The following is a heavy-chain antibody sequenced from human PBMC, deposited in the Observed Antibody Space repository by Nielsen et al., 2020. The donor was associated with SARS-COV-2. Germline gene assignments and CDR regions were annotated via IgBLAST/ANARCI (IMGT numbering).Heavy chain of an antibody. CDR2: ISSSSS. Sequence: GESLKISCTASGFPFGDYAMSWFRQAPGKGLEWISHISSSSSYADSVKGRFTISRDNAKNSLYLQMNSLRVDDTAVYYCARRGRGQNFEYWGQGTLVTVSS. D-gene: IGHD3-10*01. CDR3: ARRGRGQNFEY. J-gene: IGHJ4*02. CDR1: GFPFGDYA. V-gene: IGHV3-11*03.